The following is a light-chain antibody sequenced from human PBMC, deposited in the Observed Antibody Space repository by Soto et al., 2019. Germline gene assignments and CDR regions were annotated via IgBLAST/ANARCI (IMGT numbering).Light chain of an antibody. CDR2: LGS. V-gene: IGKV2-28*01. J-gene: IGKJ3*01. CDR3: MQTLQTPFT. CDR1: QSLLHSNGYNY. Sequence: DIVMTQSPLSLPVTPGEPASISCRSSQSLLHSNGYNYLDWYLQKPRQSPQLLIYLGSNRASGVPDRFRGSGSGTDFTLKISRVEAEDVGVYYCMQTLQTPFTFGPGTEADIK.